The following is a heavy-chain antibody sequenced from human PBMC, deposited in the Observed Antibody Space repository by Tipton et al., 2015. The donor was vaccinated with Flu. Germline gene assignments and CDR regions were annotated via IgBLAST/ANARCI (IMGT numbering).Heavy chain of an antibody. Sequence: TLSLTCTVSGGSISSGGYYWSWIRQHPGKGLEWIGYIYYGGSTYYNPSLKSRVTISVDTSKNQFSLKLSSVTAADTAVYYCARGRWFGELLNDYWGQGTLVTVSS. CDR3: ARGRWFGELLNDY. D-gene: IGHD3-10*01. J-gene: IGHJ4*02. CDR2: IYYGGST. CDR1: GGSISSGGYY. V-gene: IGHV4-31*03.